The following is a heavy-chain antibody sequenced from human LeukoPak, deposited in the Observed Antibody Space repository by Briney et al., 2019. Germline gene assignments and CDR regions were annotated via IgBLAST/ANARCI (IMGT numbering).Heavy chain of an antibody. J-gene: IGHJ4*02. Sequence: ASVKVSCKASGYTFGSHGISWVRQAPGQGLEWLGWISGYNGNTNNVERLQGRVTMSTDTSTSTAYLELRSLRPDDTAAYYCARTGDYYYESIGYTDYWGQGTLVTVSS. CDR3: ARTGDYYYESIGYTDY. CDR2: ISGYNGNT. V-gene: IGHV1-18*01. D-gene: IGHD3-22*01. CDR1: GYTFGSHG.